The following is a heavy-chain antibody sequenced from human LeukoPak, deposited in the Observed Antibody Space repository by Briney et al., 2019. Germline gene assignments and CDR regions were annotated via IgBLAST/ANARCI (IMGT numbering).Heavy chain of an antibody. D-gene: IGHD2-2*01. J-gene: IGHJ6*03. Sequence: PRGSLRLSCAAPGFTFSSYAMNWVRQAPGKGLEWVSTISASGGSTYHAVSVKGRFTISRDNSKNTLYLQMNTLRAEDTAVYYCAKAIRSSCDGCNMDVWGEGTTVTVSS. V-gene: IGHV3-23*01. CDR2: ISASGGST. CDR3: AKAIRSSCDGCNMDV. CDR1: GFTFSSYA.